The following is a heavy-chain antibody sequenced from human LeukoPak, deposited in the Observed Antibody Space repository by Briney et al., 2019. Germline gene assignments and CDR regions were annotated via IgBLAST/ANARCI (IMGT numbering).Heavy chain of an antibody. V-gene: IGHV4-59*08. D-gene: IGHD3-22*01. CDR3: AGDDKDAFDI. J-gene: IGHJ3*02. CDR2: IYDNGGT. CDR1: GGSISSNS. Sequence: SETLSLTCTVSGGSISSNSWSWIRQPPGKGLEWIGYIYDNGGTNYNPSLKSRVTISVDTSKNQFSLKLSSVTAADTAVYYCAGDDKDAFDIWGQGTMVTVSS.